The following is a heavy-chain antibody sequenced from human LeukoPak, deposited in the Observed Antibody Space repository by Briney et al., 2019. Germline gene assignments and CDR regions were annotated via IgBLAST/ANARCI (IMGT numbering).Heavy chain of an antibody. V-gene: IGHV3-7*01. CDR2: INADGSEK. CDR1: GFTFRSHW. Sequence: GGSLRLSCVASGFTFRSHWMSWVRQAPGKGLEWVANINADGSEKFYVDSMKGRFSISRDNAENSVSLQMSSLRGEDTAVYYCARESRGYNILTGYYTQLDYWGQGTRVTVSS. J-gene: IGHJ4*02. CDR3: ARESRGYNILTGYYTQLDY. D-gene: IGHD3-9*01.